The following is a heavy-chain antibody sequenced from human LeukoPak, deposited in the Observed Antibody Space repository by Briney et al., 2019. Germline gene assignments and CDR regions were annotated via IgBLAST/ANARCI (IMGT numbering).Heavy chain of an antibody. CDR2: ISAYNGNT. J-gene: IGHJ5*02. D-gene: IGHD2-15*01. V-gene: IGHV1-18*01. CDR1: GYTFTSYG. CDR3: ARAVVVVAATPIGWFDP. Sequence: ASVKVSCKASGYTFTSYGISWVRQAPGQGLEWMGWISAYNGNTNYAQKLQGRVTMTTDTSTSTAYMELRSLRSDDTAVYYCARAVVVVAATPIGWFDPWGQGTLVTVSS.